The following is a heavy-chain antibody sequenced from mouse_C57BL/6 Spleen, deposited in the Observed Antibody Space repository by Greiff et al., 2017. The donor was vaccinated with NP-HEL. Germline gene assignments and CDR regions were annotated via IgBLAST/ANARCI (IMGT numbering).Heavy chain of an antibody. J-gene: IGHJ2*01. CDR2: ISSGSSTI. CDR1: GFTFSDYG. V-gene: IGHV5-17*01. D-gene: IGHD1-1*01. CDR3: ARIYYYGSSSFDY. Sequence: DVMLVESGGGLVKPGGSLKLSCAASGFTFSDYGMHWVRQAPEKGLEWVAYISSGSSTIYYADTVKGRFTISRDNAKNTLFLQMTSLRSEDTAMYYCARIYYYGSSSFDYWGQGTTLTVSS.